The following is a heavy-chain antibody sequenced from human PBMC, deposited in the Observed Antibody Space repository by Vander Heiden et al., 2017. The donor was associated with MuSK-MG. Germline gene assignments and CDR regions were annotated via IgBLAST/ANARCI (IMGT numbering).Heavy chain of an antibody. V-gene: IGHV3-73*02. CDR2: IRSKANSYAT. CDR1: GFTFSGSA. J-gene: IGHJ5*02. CDR3: TTQNNWFDP. Sequence: EVQLVESGGGLVQPGGSLKLSCAASGFTFSGSAMHWVRQASGKGLEGVGRIRSKANSYATAYAASVKGRFTISRDDSKNTAYLQMNSLKTEDTAVYYCTTQNNWFDPWGQGTLVTVSS.